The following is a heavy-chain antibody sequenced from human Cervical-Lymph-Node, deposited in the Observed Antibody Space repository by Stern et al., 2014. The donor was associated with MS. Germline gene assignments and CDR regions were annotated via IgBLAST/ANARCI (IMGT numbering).Heavy chain of an antibody. Sequence: EVQLLESGGGLLQPGGSLRLSCEASGFTFSSYSMNWVRQPPGKGLEWVSYISDTRNTIYYADSVRGRFTISRDNAKNSLFLQMDSLRAEDTAVYYCARESAASTYAMDVWGQGTKVTVSS. D-gene: IGHD2-2*01. CDR1: GFTFSSYS. V-gene: IGHV3-48*01. J-gene: IGHJ6*02. CDR2: ISDTRNTI. CDR3: ARESAASTYAMDV.